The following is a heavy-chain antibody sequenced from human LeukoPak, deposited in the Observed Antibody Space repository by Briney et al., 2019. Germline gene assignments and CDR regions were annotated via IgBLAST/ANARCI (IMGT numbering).Heavy chain of an antibody. Sequence: GRSLRLSCAASGFTFSSYGMHWVRQAPGKGLEWVAVIWYDGSNKYYADSVKGRFTISRDNSKNTLYLQMNSLRAEDTAVYYCARDRDCSSTSCYVSGGMDVWGQGTTVTVSS. D-gene: IGHD2-2*01. V-gene: IGHV3-33*08. CDR2: IWYDGSNK. J-gene: IGHJ6*02. CDR3: ARDRDCSSTSCYVSGGMDV. CDR1: GFTFSSYG.